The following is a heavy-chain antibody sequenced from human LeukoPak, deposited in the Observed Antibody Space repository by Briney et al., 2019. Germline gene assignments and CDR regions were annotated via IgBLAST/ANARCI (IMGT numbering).Heavy chain of an antibody. CDR3: ARRVQHTTDIVVVPAENYFDY. J-gene: IGHJ4*02. CDR2: IYYSGST. CDR1: GGSISSSSYY. D-gene: IGHD2-2*01. V-gene: IGHV4-39*01. Sequence: SETLSLTCTVSGGSISSSSYYWGWIRQPPGKGLEWIGSIYYSGSTYYNPSLKSRVTISVDTSKNQFSLKLSSVTAADTAVYYCARRVQHTTDIVVVPAENYFDYWGQGTLVTVSS.